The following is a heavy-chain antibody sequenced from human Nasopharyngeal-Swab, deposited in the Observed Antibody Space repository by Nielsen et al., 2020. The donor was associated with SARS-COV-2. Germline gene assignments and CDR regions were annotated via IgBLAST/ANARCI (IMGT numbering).Heavy chain of an antibody. J-gene: IGHJ6*02. Sequence: ESLKISCAASGFTFSSYWMSWVRQAPGKGLEWVANIKQDGSEKYYVDSVKGRFTISRDNAKNSLYLQMNSLRAEDTAVYYCARDQIAVAGTSYYYGMDVWGQGTTVTVSS. D-gene: IGHD6-19*01. CDR3: ARDQIAVAGTSYYYGMDV. CDR1: GFTFSSYW. V-gene: IGHV3-7*01. CDR2: IKQDGSEK.